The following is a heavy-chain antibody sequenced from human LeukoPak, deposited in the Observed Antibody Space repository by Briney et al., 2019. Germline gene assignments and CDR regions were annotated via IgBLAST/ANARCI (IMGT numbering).Heavy chain of an antibody. CDR3: ARDLLVVVGATTHYYGMDV. J-gene: IGHJ6*02. Sequence: GGSLRLSCAAPGFTFSIYAINWVRQAPGKGLEWVSSISSSSSYIYYADSVKGRFTISRDNAKNLLYLQMNSLRAEDTAVYYCARDLLVVVGATTHYYGMDVWGQGTTVTVSS. CDR1: GFTFSIYA. V-gene: IGHV3-21*01. CDR2: ISSSSSYI. D-gene: IGHD1-26*01.